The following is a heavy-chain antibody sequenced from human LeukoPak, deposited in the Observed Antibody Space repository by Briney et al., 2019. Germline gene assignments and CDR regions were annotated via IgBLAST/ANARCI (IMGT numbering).Heavy chain of an antibody. CDR1: GFTFSSYA. CDR3: TRDLIPSITMVRGVINAFDI. CDR2: ISGSGAST. V-gene: IGHV3-23*01. J-gene: IGHJ3*02. Sequence: QPGGSLRLSCAASGFTFSSYAMSWVRQAPGKGLQWVSIISGSGASTDYADSVKGRFTISRDNSKNTLYLQMNSLRVEDTAVYYCTRDLIPSITMVRGVINAFDIWGQGTMVTVSS. D-gene: IGHD3-10*01.